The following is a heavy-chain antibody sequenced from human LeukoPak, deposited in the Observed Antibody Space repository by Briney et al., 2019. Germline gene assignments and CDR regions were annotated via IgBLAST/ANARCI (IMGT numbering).Heavy chain of an antibody. J-gene: IGHJ6*02. CDR1: GYTLTELS. CDR3: ATRYCSSTSCYYYGMDV. CDR2: FDPEDGET. V-gene: IGHV1-24*01. Sequence: ASVKVSCKVSGYTLTELSMHWVRQAPGKGLEWMGGFDPEDGETIYAQKIQGRVTMTEDTSTDTAYMELSSLRSEDTAVYYCATRYCSSTSCYYYGMDVWGQGTTVTVSS. D-gene: IGHD2-2*01.